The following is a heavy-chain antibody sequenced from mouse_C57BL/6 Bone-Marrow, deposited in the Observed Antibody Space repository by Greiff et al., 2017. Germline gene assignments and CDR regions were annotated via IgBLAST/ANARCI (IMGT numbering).Heavy chain of an antibody. D-gene: IGHD2-4*01. Sequence: EVQLQQSGPVLVKPGASVKMSCKASGYTFTDYYMNWVKQSHGKSLEWIGVINPYNGGTSYNQKFKGKATLTVDKSSSTAYLQLSSLTSEDTAVYYWTTVDYDGLPWFAYWGQGTLVTVSA. V-gene: IGHV1-19*01. J-gene: IGHJ3*01. CDR3: TTVDYDGLPWFAY. CDR2: INPYNGGT. CDR1: GYTFTDYY.